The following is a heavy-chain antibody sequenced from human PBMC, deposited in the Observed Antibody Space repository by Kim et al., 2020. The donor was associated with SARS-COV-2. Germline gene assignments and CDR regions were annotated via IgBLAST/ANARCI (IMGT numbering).Heavy chain of an antibody. CDR3: ASKEPSGGYFDY. CDR1: GGSISSSSYY. CDR2: IYYSGST. J-gene: IGHJ4*02. Sequence: SETLSLTCTVSGGSISSSSYYWGWIRQPPGKGLEWIGSIYYSGSTYYNPSLKSRVTISVDTSKNQFSLKLSSVTAADTAVYYCASKEPSGGYFDYWGQGTLVTVSS. D-gene: IGHD3-10*01. V-gene: IGHV4-39*01.